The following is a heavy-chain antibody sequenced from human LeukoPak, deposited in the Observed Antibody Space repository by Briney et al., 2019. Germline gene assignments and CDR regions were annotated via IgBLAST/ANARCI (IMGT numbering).Heavy chain of an antibody. V-gene: IGHV3-30*18. J-gene: IGHJ4*02. Sequence: GGSLRLSCVVSGYTFTNYWMSWVRQAPGKGLEWVAVISYDGSNKYYADSVKGRFTISRDNSKNTLYLQMNSLRAEDTAVYYCAKEGVEMATSYFDYWGQGTLVTVSS. D-gene: IGHD5-24*01. CDR3: AKEGVEMATSYFDY. CDR1: GYTFTNYW. CDR2: ISYDGSNK.